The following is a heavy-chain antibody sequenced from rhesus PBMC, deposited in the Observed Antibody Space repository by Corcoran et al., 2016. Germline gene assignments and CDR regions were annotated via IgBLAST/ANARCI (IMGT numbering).Heavy chain of an antibody. J-gene: IGHJ6*01. CDR3: ASGLNYGAPNFGLDS. Sequence: QVQLKESGPGLVKPSETLSLTCTVSGDSIISGYAWSWIRQPPGKGLEWIGNIGGDYNPSLKSPVTISKDTPKNHFSLNLTSVTAADTAVYYCASGLNYGAPNFGLDSWGQGVVVTVSS. V-gene: IGHV4-127*01. CDR1: GDSIISGYA. D-gene: IGHD1-26*01. CDR2: IGG.